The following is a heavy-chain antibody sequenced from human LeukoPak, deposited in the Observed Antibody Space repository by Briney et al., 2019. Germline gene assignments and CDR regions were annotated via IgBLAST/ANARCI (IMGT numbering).Heavy chain of an antibody. V-gene: IGHV4-39*07. CDR1: SGSVNIGASY. D-gene: IGHD1-26*01. Sequence: SETLSLTCTVSSGSVNIGASYWGWVRQSPGVGLEWIGTVYSTGGTYYNPSLRSRLTISLDASKRQFSLKMTSVTAADTAVYYCASRGRWGQGTLVTVSS. CDR2: VYSTGGT. CDR3: ASRGR. J-gene: IGHJ4*02.